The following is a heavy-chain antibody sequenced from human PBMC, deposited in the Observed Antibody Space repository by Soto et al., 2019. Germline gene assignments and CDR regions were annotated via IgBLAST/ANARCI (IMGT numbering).Heavy chain of an antibody. D-gene: IGHD4-17*01. V-gene: IGHV3-48*01. J-gene: IGHJ4*02. CDR2: ISSSTSTT. Sequence: EVQLVESGGGLVQPGGSLRLSCAASGFTFSSYSMNWVRQAPGKGLEWISYISSSTSTTYHADSVKGRFTISRDNANNSLYLQMNSLRAEDTAVYYCARDAYGDYLFDYWGKGTLVTVSS. CDR1: GFTFSSYS. CDR3: ARDAYGDYLFDY.